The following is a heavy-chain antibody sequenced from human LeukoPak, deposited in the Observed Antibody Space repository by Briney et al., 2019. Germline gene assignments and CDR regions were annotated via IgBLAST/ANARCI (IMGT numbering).Heavy chain of an antibody. D-gene: IGHD7-27*01. CDR3: ARVIGDPDAFDI. CDR1: GFTVGSHY. Sequence: PGGSLRLSCAASGFTVGSHYMSWVRQAPGKGPEWVSVIYTGGSTYYADSVKGGFTISRDHPKNTLFLQMNNLRAEDTAVYYCARVIGDPDAFDIWGQGAMVTVSS. V-gene: IGHV3-53*01. CDR2: IYTGGST. J-gene: IGHJ3*02.